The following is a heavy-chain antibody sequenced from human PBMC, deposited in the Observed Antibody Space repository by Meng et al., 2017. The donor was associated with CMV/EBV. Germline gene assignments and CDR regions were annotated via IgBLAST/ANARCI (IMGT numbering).Heavy chain of an antibody. CDR1: GFIFSSYG. J-gene: IGHJ6*02. D-gene: IGHD6-6*01. CDR3: ATWPYSSSYYYYGMDV. Sequence: GESLMTSCAASGFIFSSYGMHWVRQAPGKGLEWVAFIRYDGSNKYYADSVKGRFTISRDNSKNTLYLQMNSLRAEDTAVYYCATWPYSSSYYYYGMDVWGQGTTVTVSS. CDR2: IRYDGSNK. V-gene: IGHV3-30*02.